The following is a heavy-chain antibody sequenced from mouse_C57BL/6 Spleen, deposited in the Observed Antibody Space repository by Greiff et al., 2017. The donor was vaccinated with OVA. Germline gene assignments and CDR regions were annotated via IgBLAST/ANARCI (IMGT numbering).Heavy chain of an antibody. J-gene: IGHJ4*01. D-gene: IGHD1-1*01. V-gene: IGHV5-17*01. CDR3: ARRVYYGSYYYAMDY. CDR2: ISRGSSTI. CDR1: GFTFSDYG. Sequence: EVQLMESGGGLVKPGGSLKLSCAASGFTFSDYGMHWVRQAPEQGLEWVAYISRGSSTIYYADTVKGRFTITRDNATNTVFLQMTSLRSEDTAMYYCARRVYYGSYYYAMDYWGQGTSVTVSS.